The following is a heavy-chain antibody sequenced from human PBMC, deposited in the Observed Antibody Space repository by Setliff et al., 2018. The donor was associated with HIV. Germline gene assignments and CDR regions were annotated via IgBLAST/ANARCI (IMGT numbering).Heavy chain of an antibody. V-gene: IGHV3-7*03. CDR1: GFTFSNYW. Sequence: GGSLRLSCAASGFTFSNYWMDWVRQAPGKGLERVATIKQDGSEIYYVDSVKGRFTISRDNARTSLYLEMSSLRVEDTAVYLCANLWEVGAWGQGTLVTVSS. CDR3: ANLWEVGA. CDR2: IKQDGSEI. D-gene: IGHD1-26*01. J-gene: IGHJ5*02.